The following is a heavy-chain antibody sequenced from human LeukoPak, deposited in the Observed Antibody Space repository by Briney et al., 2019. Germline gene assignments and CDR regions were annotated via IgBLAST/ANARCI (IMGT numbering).Heavy chain of an antibody. D-gene: IGHD6-13*01. CDR3: ARDGIAAAGTSYYYYYMDV. J-gene: IGHJ6*03. V-gene: IGHV1-69*06. CDR1: GGTFSSYA. Sequence: ASVKVSCKASGGTFSSYAISWVRQAPGQGLEWMGGIIPIFGTANYAQKFQGRVTITADKSTSTAYMELSSLRSEDTAVYYCARDGIAAAGTSYYYYYMDVWGKGTTVTVSS. CDR2: IIPIFGTA.